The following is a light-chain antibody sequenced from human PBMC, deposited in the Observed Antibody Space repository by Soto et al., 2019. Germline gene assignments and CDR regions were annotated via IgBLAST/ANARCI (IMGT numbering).Light chain of an antibody. V-gene: IGKV3-20*01. CDR2: GAS. Sequence: ETVFTQSPGTLSLPPGERATLSSRAVQSVSNTYLAWYQQKPGQAPRLLIYGASSRAPGIPDRFSGSGSGTDFTLTISRLEPEDFAVYYCQQYGSSPPLTFGGGTKVDIK. J-gene: IGKJ4*01. CDR1: QSVSNTY. CDR3: QQYGSSPPLT.